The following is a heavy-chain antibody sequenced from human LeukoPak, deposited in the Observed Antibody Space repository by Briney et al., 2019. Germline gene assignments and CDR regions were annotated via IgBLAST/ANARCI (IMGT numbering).Heavy chain of an antibody. J-gene: IGHJ3*02. CDR1: GFTFDDYA. CDR2: ISWNSGSI. V-gene: IGHV3-9*01. CDR3: AKTPNTDFWSGYYTGAFDI. Sequence: GGSLRLSCAASGFTFDDYAMHWVRQAPGKGLEWVSGISWNSGSIGYADSVKGRFTISRDNAKNSLYPQMNSLRAEDTALYYCAKTPNTDFWSGYYTGAFDIWGQGTMVTVSS. D-gene: IGHD3-3*01.